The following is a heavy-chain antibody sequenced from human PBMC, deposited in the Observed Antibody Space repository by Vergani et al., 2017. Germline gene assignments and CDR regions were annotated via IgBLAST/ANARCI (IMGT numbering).Heavy chain of an antibody. D-gene: IGHD3-22*01. CDR3: ARSITYYYDSSGYYYDP. Sequence: QVQLQQWGAGLLKPSETLSLTCAVYGGSFSGYYWSWIRQPAGKGLEWIGYIYYSGSTNYNPSLKSRVTISVDTSKNQFSLKLSSVTAADTAVYYCARSITYYYDSSGYYYDPWGQGTLVTVSS. J-gene: IGHJ5*02. CDR2: IYYSGST. CDR1: GGSFSGYY. V-gene: IGHV4-59*10.